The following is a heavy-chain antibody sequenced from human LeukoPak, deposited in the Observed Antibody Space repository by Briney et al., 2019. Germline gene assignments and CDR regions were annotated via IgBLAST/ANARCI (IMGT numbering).Heavy chain of an antibody. CDR1: GFIFNNAW. J-gene: IGHJ4*02. CDR3: VSFYETY. Sequence: GGSLRLSWAGSGFIFNNAWMSWVRQAPGKGLEWVANIKQDGSEKYYVDSVKGRFTISKDNAKNTVYLQMNNLRAEDTAVYYCVSFYETYWGRGTLVTVSS. CDR2: IKQDGSEK. D-gene: IGHD2/OR15-2a*01. V-gene: IGHV3-7*01.